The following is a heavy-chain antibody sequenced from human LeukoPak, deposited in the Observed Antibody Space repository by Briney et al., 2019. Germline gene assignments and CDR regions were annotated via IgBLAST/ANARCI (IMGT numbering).Heavy chain of an antibody. CDR1: GGSISNYY. CDR2: IYYSGST. D-gene: IGHD3-3*02. Sequence: ASETLSLTCTVSGGSISNYYWSWIRQPPGKGLEWIGYIYYSGSTNYNPSLKSRVTISVDTSKNQFSLKLSSVTAADTAVYYCARAFYPGYYSYMAVWGKGTTVTVSS. V-gene: IGHV4-59*01. J-gene: IGHJ6*03. CDR3: ARAFYPGYYSYMAV.